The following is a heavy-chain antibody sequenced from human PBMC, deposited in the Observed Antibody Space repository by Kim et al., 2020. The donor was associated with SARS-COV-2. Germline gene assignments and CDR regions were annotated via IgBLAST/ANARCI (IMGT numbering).Heavy chain of an antibody. V-gene: IGHV3-21*01. CDR3: ASLLGLDV. J-gene: IGHJ6*02. Sequence: SSNDIYYADSVKGRFTISRDNAKNSLSLQMNSLRAEDTAVYYCASLLGLDVWGQGTTVTVSS. CDR2: SSNDI.